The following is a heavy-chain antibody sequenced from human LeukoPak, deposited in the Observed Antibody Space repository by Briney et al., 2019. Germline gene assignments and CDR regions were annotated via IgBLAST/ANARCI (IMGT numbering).Heavy chain of an antibody. CDR2: IYTSGST. Sequence: SETLSLTCTVSGGSISSYYWSWIRQPAGKGLGWIGRIYTSGSTNYNPSLKSRVTMSVDTSKNQFSLKLSSVTAADTAVYYCASPPGYWGQGTLVTVSS. CDR1: GGSISSYY. V-gene: IGHV4-4*07. CDR3: ASPPGY. J-gene: IGHJ4*02.